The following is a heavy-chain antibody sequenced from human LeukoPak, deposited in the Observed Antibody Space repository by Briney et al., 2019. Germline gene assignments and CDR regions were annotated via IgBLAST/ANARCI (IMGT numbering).Heavy chain of an antibody. CDR3: ASQQRKTDY. Sequence: GASVKVSCKASGYSFASYGITWVRQAPGQGLEWMGWISSFNGNTHYAQKLQGRVTMTTDTSTSTAYMELRSLRPDDTAMYYCASQQRKTDYWGQGTLVTVSS. J-gene: IGHJ4*02. CDR2: ISSFNGNT. D-gene: IGHD1/OR15-1a*01. V-gene: IGHV1-18*01. CDR1: GYSFASYG.